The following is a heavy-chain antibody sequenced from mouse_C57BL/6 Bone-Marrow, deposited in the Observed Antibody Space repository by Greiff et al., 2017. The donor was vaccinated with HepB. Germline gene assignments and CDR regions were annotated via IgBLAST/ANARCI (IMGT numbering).Heavy chain of an antibody. J-gene: IGHJ4*01. CDR3: ARQDGYAMDY. V-gene: IGHV5-9*01. D-gene: IGHD2-3*01. Sequence: EVKLQESGGGLVKPGGSLKLSCAASGFTFSSYTMSWVRQTPEKRLEWVATISGGGGNTYYPDSVKGRFTISRDNAKNTLYLQMSSLRSEDTALYYCARQDGYAMDYWGQGTSVTVSS. CDR2: ISGGGGNT. CDR1: GFTFSSYT.